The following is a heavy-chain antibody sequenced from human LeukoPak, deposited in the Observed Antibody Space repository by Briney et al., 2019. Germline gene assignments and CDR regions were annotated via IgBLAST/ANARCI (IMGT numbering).Heavy chain of an antibody. CDR1: GGSISSYY. Sequence: SETLSLTCTVSGGSISSYYWSWIRQPAGKGLEWIGRIYTSGSTNYNPTLKSRVTMSVDTSKNQFSLKLSSVTAADTAVYYCARVLDILTGYDAFDIWGQGTMVTVSS. J-gene: IGHJ3*02. CDR2: IYTSGST. D-gene: IGHD3-9*01. V-gene: IGHV4-4*07. CDR3: ARVLDILTGYDAFDI.